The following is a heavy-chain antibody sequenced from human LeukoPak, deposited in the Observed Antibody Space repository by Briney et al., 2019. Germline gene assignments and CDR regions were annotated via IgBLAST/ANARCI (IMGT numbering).Heavy chain of an antibody. V-gene: IGHV5-51*01. J-gene: IGHJ3*02. Sequence: GESLKISCKGSGYSFTSYWIGWVRQMPGKGLEWMGIIYPGDSDTRYSPSFQGQVTISADKSISTAYLQWSSPKASDTAMYYCARQDIVVVGAFDIWGQGTMVTVSS. CDR3: ARQDIVVVGAFDI. CDR1: GYSFTSYW. D-gene: IGHD2-2*01. CDR2: IYPGDSDT.